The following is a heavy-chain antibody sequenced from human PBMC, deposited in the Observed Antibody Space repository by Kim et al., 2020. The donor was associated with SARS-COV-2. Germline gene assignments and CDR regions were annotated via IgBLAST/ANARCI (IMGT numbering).Heavy chain of an antibody. CDR3: AREPYDSSGYYYVGVGY. CDR2: ISSSSSYI. J-gene: IGHJ4*02. D-gene: IGHD3-22*01. CDR1: GFTFSSYS. V-gene: IGHV3-21*01. Sequence: GGSLRLSCAASGFTFSSYSMNWVRQAPGKGLEWVSSISSSSSYIYYADSVKGRFTISRDNAKNSLYLQMNSLRAEDTAVYYCAREPYDSSGYYYVGVGYWGQGTLVTVSS.